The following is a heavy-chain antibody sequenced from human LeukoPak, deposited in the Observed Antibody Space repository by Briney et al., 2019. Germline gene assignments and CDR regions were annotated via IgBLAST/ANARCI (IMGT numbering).Heavy chain of an antibody. D-gene: IGHD3-16*01. CDR1: GYTFTSYG. J-gene: IGHJ5*02. CDR2: ISAYNGKT. V-gene: IGHV1-18*01. CDR3: ARDRGRTGNNWFDP. Sequence: ASVKVSCKASGYTFTSYGISWVRQAPGQGLEWMGWISAYNGKTNYAQKLQGRVTMTTDTSTSTAYMELRSLRSDDTAVYYCARDRGRTGNNWFDPWGQGTLVTVSS.